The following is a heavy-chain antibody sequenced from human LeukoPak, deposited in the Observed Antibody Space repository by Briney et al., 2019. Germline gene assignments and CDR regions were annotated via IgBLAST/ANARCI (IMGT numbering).Heavy chain of an antibody. D-gene: IGHD3-22*01. Sequence: EASVKVSCKASGGTFSSYAISWVRQAPGQGLEWMGGIIPIFGTANYVQKFQGRVTITADESTSTAYMELSSLRAEDTAVYYCAREGAYDSSGYYYDYWGQGTLVTVSS. CDR2: IIPIFGTA. CDR3: AREGAYDSSGYYYDY. J-gene: IGHJ4*02. V-gene: IGHV1-69*13. CDR1: GGTFSSYA.